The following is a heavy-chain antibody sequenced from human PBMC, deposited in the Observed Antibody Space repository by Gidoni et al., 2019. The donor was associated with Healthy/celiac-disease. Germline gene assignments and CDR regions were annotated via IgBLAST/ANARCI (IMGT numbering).Heavy chain of an antibody. V-gene: IGHV1-8*01. CDR1: GYTFTSYD. D-gene: IGHD6-19*01. J-gene: IGHJ6*02. Sequence: QVQLVQSGAEVKKPGASVKVSCKASGYTFTSYDINWVRQATGQGLEWMGWMNPNSGNTGYAQKFQGRVTMTRNTSISTAYMELSSLRSEDTAVYYCAGSRGGRNWLARGGMDVWGQGTTVTVSS. CDR2: MNPNSGNT. CDR3: AGSRGGRNWLARGGMDV.